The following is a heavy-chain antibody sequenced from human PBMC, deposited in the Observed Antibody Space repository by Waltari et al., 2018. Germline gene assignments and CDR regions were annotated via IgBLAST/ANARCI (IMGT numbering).Heavy chain of an antibody. CDR3: TRESGWSYFDY. J-gene: IGHJ4*02. CDR1: GYSFTRYL. V-gene: IGHV1-3*01. Sequence: QLELVQSGAEVKKPGASVRVSCKASGYSFTRYLTHWVRQAPGQRLQWMGWIRVGDGNTKDSQKFQGRVTFTRDTSASTAYMDLSSLTSEDTAVYYCTRESGWSYFDYWGQGTPVTVSS. CDR2: IRVGDGNT. D-gene: IGHD6-19*01.